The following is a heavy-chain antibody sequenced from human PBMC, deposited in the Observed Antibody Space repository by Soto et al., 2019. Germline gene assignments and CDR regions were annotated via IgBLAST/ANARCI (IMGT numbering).Heavy chain of an antibody. V-gene: IGHV4-59*08. CDR1: GVSIANFF. CDR2: MSQGGTT. CDR3: ARDRGGITVAANPLGQWFDP. D-gene: IGHD6-19*01. J-gene: IGHJ5*02. Sequence: SETLXLTCTVSGVSIANFFWSWIRQPPGKGLEWIGYMSQGGTTTYNPSLKGRATISVDTSKNQLSLKLTSVTAADTAMYYCARDRGGITVAANPLGQWFDPWGPGTLVTVAS.